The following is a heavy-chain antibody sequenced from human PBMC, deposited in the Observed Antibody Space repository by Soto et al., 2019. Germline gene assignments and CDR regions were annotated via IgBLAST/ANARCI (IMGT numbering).Heavy chain of an antibody. CDR1: GFTFSSYA. CDR3: AKVPYSSPMDGMDV. J-gene: IGHJ6*02. Sequence: PGGSLRLSCAASGFTFSSYAISWVRQAPGKGLEWVSAISGSGGSTYYADSVKGRFTISRDNSKNTLYLQMNSLRAEDTAVYYCAKVPYSSPMDGMDVWGQGTTVTVSS. D-gene: IGHD6-13*01. V-gene: IGHV3-23*01. CDR2: ISGSGGST.